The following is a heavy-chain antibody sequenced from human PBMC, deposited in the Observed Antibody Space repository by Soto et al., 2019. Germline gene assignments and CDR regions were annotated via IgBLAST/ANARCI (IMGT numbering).Heavy chain of an antibody. CDR1: GYTLTELS. CDR2: FDPEDGET. V-gene: IGHV1-24*01. Sequence: ASVKVSCKVSGYTLTELSMHWVRQAPGKGLEWMGGFDPEDGETIYAQKFQGRVTMTEDTSTDTAYMELSSLRSEDTAVYYCATDYRCSSTSCYARFFDYWGQGTLVTVSS. CDR3: ATDYRCSSTSCYARFFDY. J-gene: IGHJ4*02. D-gene: IGHD2-2*01.